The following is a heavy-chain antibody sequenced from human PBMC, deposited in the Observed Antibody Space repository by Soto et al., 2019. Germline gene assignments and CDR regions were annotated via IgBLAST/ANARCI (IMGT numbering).Heavy chain of an antibody. CDR1: GFTFSSYS. J-gene: IGHJ4*02. CDR2: IGSSSSYI. D-gene: IGHD6-19*01. CDR3: ARSKIAVAGTGEFGC. Sequence: EVQLVESGGGLVKPGGSLRLSCAASGFTFSSYSMSWVRQAPGKGLEWVSSIGSSSSYIKYADSVKGRFTISRDNAKNSLDLQMNSLRAEHTAVYYCARSKIAVAGTGEFGCWGQGTLVTVSS. V-gene: IGHV3-21*01.